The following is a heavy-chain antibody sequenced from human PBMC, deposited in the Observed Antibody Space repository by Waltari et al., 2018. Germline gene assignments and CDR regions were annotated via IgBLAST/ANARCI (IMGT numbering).Heavy chain of an antibody. CDR1: GFSFSAYW. D-gene: IGHD2-2*01. V-gene: IGHV3-7*03. CDR2: IKDDGSAT. CDR3: ARGSTGYVRVWDC. J-gene: IGHJ4*02. Sequence: EVQLMESGGGLVQPGGSLRLSCAASGFSFSAYWMTWVRQAPGKGREWVANIKDDGSATYHVDSVNGRFTISRDNAKNSLYLQMNDVSAEDTAIYYCARGSTGYVRVWDCWGQGTVVTVSS.